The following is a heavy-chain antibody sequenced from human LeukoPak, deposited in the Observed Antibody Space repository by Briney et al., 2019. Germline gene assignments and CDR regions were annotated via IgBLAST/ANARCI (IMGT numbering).Heavy chain of an antibody. CDR3: ARDEVGPFDY. CDR2: FNPNSGGT. CDR1: GYTFTDYY. D-gene: IGHD1-26*01. Sequence: ASVKVSCKASGYTFTDYYMHWVRQAPGQGLEWMGWFNPNSGGTIYAQKFQGRVTMTGDTSISTAYMEVSSLRPDDTAVYYCARDEVGPFDYWGQGTLVTVSS. J-gene: IGHJ4*02. V-gene: IGHV1-2*02.